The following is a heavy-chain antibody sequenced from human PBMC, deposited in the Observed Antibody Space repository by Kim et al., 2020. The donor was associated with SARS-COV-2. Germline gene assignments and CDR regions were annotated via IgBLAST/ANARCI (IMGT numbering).Heavy chain of an antibody. Sequence: VKGRFTISRDSARNSLYLQMSSLRAEDTAVYYCARDAPLGSSSWYLLPDYWGQGTLVTVSS. J-gene: IGHJ4*02. D-gene: IGHD6-13*01. V-gene: IGHV3-11*05. CDR3: ARDAPLGSSSWYLLPDY.